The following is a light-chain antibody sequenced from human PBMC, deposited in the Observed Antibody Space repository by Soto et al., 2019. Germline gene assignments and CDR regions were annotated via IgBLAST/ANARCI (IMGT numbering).Light chain of an antibody. CDR1: QSITGW. Sequence: DIQMTKSPSTLSASVGHRVTITCRASQSITGWLAWYQQKPGKAPKLLIYDASHLESGVPSRFSGSGSGTEYSLTISSLQPDDFATYYCQQYKNSYTFGQGTKLEIK. CDR2: DAS. CDR3: QQYKNSYT. J-gene: IGKJ2*01. V-gene: IGKV1-5*01.